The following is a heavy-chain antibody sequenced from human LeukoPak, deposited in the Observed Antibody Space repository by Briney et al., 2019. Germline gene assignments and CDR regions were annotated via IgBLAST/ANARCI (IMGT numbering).Heavy chain of an antibody. CDR3: ARGLGIQWLGPNFDY. Sequence: SETLSLTCTVSGGSISSYYWSWIRQPPGKGLEWIGYIYYSGSTNYNPSLKSRVTISVDTSKNQFPLKLSSVTAADTAVYYCARGLGIQWLGPNFDYWGQGTLVTVSS. CDR2: IYYSGST. J-gene: IGHJ4*02. D-gene: IGHD6-19*01. CDR1: GGSISSYY. V-gene: IGHV4-59*01.